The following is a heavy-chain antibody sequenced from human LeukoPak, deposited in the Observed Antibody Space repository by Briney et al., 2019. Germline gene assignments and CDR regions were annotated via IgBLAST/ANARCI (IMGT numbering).Heavy chain of an antibody. J-gene: IGHJ6*04. Sequence: GSSVKVSCKASGGTFSSYAISWVRQAPGQGLEWMGGIIPIFGTASYAQKFQGRVTITADKSTSTAYMELSSLRSEDTAVYYCARGVVAATHYYYYGMDVWGKGTTVTVSS. V-gene: IGHV1-69*06. CDR1: GGTFSSYA. CDR2: IIPIFGTA. D-gene: IGHD2-15*01. CDR3: ARGVVAATHYYYYGMDV.